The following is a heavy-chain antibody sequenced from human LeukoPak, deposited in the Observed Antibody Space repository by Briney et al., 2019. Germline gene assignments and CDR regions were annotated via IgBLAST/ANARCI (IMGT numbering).Heavy chain of an antibody. J-gene: IGHJ4*02. D-gene: IGHD3-16*01. V-gene: IGHV4-34*01. Sequence: SETLSLTCAVYGGSFSGYYWSWIRQPPGKGLEWIGEINHSGSTNYNPSLKSRVTISVDTSKNQFSLKLSSVTAADTAVYYCAKEVGGGRFDYWGQGTLVTVSS. CDR1: GGSFSGYY. CDR3: AKEVGGGRFDY. CDR2: INHSGST.